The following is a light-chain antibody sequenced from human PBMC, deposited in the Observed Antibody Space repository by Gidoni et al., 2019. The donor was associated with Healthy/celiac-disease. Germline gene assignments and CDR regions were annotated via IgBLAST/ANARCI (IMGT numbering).Light chain of an antibody. Sequence: DIQMTQSPSTLSAPVGDRVTITFRASQSISSWLAWYQQKPGKAPKLLIYDASSLESGVPPRFSGSGSGTEFTLTISSLQPDDFATYYCQQYNSYSTFGQGTKVEIK. CDR2: DAS. CDR3: QQYNSYST. J-gene: IGKJ1*01. V-gene: IGKV1-5*01. CDR1: QSISSW.